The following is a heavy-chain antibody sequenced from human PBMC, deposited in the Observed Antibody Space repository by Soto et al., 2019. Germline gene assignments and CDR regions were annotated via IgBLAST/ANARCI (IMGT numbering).Heavy chain of an antibody. D-gene: IGHD6-13*01. J-gene: IGHJ6*02. CDR3: TTDRSRAAAGTEESYYYYGMDV. CDR2: IKSKTDGGTT. CDR1: GFTFSNAW. V-gene: IGHV3-15*01. Sequence: PGGSLRLSCAASGFTFSNAWMSWVRQAPGKGLEWVGRIKSKTDGGTTDYAAPVKGRFTISRDDSKNTLYLQMNSLKTEDTAVYYCTTDRSRAAAGTEESYYYYGMDVWGQGTTVTVSS.